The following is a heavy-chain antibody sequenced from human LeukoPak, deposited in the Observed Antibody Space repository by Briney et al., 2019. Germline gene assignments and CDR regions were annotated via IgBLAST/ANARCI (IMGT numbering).Heavy chain of an antibody. CDR1: GFTFSSYW. V-gene: IGHV3-74*01. J-gene: IGHJ4*02. D-gene: IGHD4-11*01. Sequence: GGSLRLSCAASGFTFSSYWMHWVRQVAWKRLVCVSRINTGGSSTTYAVSVKGRFTISRDNAKNTLYLQMNSLRVEDTAVYYCARSNQADDYWGQGTLVTVSS. CDR3: ARSNQADDY. CDR2: INTGGSST.